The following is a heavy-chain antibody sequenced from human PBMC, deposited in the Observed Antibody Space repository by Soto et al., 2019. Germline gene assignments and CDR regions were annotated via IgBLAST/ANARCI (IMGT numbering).Heavy chain of an antibody. J-gene: IGHJ4*02. CDR1: GGSISSYY. D-gene: IGHD1-26*01. V-gene: IGHV4-59*01. CDR2: IYYSGST. CDR3: ARGAVGATWGMAFDY. Sequence: QVQLQESGPGLVKPSETLSLTCTVSGGSISSYYWSWIRQPPGKGLEWIGYIYYSGSTNYNPSLESRVTISVDTSKNQFSLKLSSVTAADTAVYYCARGAVGATWGMAFDYWGQGTLVTVSS.